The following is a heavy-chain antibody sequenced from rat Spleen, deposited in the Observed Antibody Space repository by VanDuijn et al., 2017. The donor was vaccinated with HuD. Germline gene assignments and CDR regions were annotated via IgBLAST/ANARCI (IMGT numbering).Heavy chain of an antibody. CDR1: GFSLTSYG. D-gene: IGHD1-11*01. CDR3: ARGGFFRY. J-gene: IGHJ2*01. CDR2: IWGDGST. V-gene: IGHV2-77*01. Sequence: QVQMKETGPGLVQTTQTLSVTCTVSGFSLTSYGVHWVRQAPGKGLEWMGIIWGDGSTNYNSALKSRLSISRDTSKSQVFLTMNSLQTDDTAVYYCARGGFFRYWGQGVMVTVSS.